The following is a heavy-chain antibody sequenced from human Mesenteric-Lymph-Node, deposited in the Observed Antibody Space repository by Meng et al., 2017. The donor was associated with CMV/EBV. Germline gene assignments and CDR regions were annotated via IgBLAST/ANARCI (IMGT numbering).Heavy chain of an antibody. J-gene: IGHJ3*02. V-gene: IGHV4-59*01. Sequence: SETLSLTCTVSGGSISSYYWSWIRQPPGKGLEWIGYIYYSGSTNYNPSLKSRVTISVDTSKNQFSLKLSSVTAADTAVYYCASGKRSLERGAFDIWGQGTMVTVSS. CDR2: IYYSGST. CDR3: ASGKRSLERGAFDI. CDR1: GGSISSYY. D-gene: IGHD1-1*01.